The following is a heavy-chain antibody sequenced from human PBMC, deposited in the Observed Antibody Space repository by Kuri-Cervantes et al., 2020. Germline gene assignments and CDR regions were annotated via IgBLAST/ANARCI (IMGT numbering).Heavy chain of an antibody. V-gene: IGHV4-39*07. CDR1: GGSISSGDYY. CDR2: INHSGST. J-gene: IGHJ4*02. CDR3: ARAFRVNYDSSHRRPYYFDY. Sequence: SETLSLTCTVSGGSISSGDYYWSWIRQPPGKGLEWIGEINHSGSTNYNPSLKSRVTISVDTSKNQFSLKLSSVTAADTAVYYCARAFRVNYDSSHRRPYYFDYWGQGTLVTVSS. D-gene: IGHD3-22*01.